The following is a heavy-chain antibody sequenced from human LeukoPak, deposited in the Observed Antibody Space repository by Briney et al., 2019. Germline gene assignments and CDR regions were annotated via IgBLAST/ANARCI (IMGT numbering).Heavy chain of an antibody. CDR1: GGSISSYY. CDR2: IYYSGST. D-gene: IGHD5-12*01. J-gene: IGHJ3*02. V-gene: IGHV4-59*01. Sequence: SETLSLTCTVSGGSISSYYWSWIRQPPGKGLEWIGYIYYSGSTNYNPSLKSRVTISVDTSKNQFSLKLSSVTAADTAVYYCARVKSDSGSDAFDIWGQGTMVTVSS. CDR3: ARVKSDSGSDAFDI.